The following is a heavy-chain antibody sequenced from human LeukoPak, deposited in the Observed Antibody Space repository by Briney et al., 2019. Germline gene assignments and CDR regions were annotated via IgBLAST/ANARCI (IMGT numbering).Heavy chain of an antibody. CDR1: GHSLNSYY. Sequence: KSSDPLSLPCSVWGHSLNSYYGNCLPEPPGKALEGFGYFYYSMSTNYNSSLTSRVTISVDTSKNQFSLKLSALTAADTAVYYCARLRYDSSGYRSSSYYFEYWGQGTLVTVSS. CDR2: FYYSMST. V-gene: IGHV4-59*07. CDR3: ARLRYDSSGYRSSSYYFEY. J-gene: IGHJ4*02. D-gene: IGHD3-22*01.